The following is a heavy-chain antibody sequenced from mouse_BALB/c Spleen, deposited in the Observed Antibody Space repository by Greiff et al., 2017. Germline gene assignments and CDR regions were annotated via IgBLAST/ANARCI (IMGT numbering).Heavy chain of an antibody. CDR3: ARGFTTAVGYYFDY. CDR1: GFTFSSYG. D-gene: IGHD1-1*01. J-gene: IGHJ2*01. Sequence: EVQLKESGGGLVQPGGSLKLSCAASGFTFSSYGMSWVRQTPDKRLELVATINSNGGSTYYPDSVKGRFTISRDNAKNTLYLQMSSLKSEDTAMYYCARGFTTAVGYYFDYWGQGTTLTVSS. V-gene: IGHV5-6-3*01. CDR2: INSNGGST.